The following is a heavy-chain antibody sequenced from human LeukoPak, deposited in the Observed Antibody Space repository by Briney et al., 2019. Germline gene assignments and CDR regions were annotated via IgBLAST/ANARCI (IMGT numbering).Heavy chain of an antibody. J-gene: IGHJ4*02. Sequence: ASVKVSCKSSGYTFTNYDINWVRQTTGQGLQCIGCMNPNSGNSGYAQELQGRDTVPRDTSIRTAYIEVSSLTSEDTAVFYCARYSPPENHGDYAFDYWGQGTLVTVSS. CDR1: GYTFTNYD. D-gene: IGHD4-17*01. CDR3: ARYSPPENHGDYAFDY. V-gene: IGHV1-8*01. CDR2: MNPNSGNS.